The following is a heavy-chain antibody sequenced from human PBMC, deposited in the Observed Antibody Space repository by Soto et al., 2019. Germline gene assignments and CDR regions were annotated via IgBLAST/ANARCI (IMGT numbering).Heavy chain of an antibody. V-gene: IGHV1-69*12. CDR1: GGTFSNYP. CDR3: GRGNHIWLQLWYFDL. Sequence: QVQLVQSGAEVKKPGSSVKVSCKASGGTFSNYPISWVRQAPGQGLEWMGGIIHIFGTTNYAQKFQGRGKITADESTSTAYMELRNLISEDTAVFYCGRGNHIWLQLWYFDLGGRGALGTVSS. J-gene: IGHJ2*01. CDR2: IIHIFGTT. D-gene: IGHD5-12*01.